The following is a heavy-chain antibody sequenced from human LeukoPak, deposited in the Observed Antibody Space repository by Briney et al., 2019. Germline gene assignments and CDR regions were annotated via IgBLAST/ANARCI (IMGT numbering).Heavy chain of an antibody. CDR3: AKDYYDSSGYYTTAYYFDY. J-gene: IGHJ4*02. D-gene: IGHD3-22*01. CDR1: GFSLSYSA. CDR2: IIASSGST. Sequence: GGSLRLSCAASGFSLSYSAMSWVRQAPGKGLEWVSLIIASSGSTFYADSVKGRFTISRDNSKNTLYLQMNSLRAEDTAVYYCAKDYYDSSGYYTTAYYFDYWGQGTLVTVSS. V-gene: IGHV3-23*01.